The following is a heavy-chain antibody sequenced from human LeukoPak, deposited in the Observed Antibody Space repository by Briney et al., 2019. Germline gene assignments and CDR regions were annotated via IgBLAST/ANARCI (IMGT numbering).Heavy chain of an antibody. CDR2: ISAYNGNT. CDR3: ARDPVEMATISY. J-gene: IGHJ4*02. D-gene: IGHD5-24*01. CDR1: GYTFTSYG. V-gene: IGHV1-18*01. Sequence: ASVKVSCKASGYTFTSYGISWVRLAPGQGREWMGWISAYNGNTNYAQKLQGRVTTTTDTSTSTAYMELRSLRSDDTAVYYCARDPVEMATISYWGQGTLVTVSS.